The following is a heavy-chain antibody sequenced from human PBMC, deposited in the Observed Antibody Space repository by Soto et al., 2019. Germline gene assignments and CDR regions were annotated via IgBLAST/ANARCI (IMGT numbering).Heavy chain of an antibody. CDR3: ARDLGSYYDSSGYSFGLFDY. CDR2: ISYDGSNK. J-gene: IGHJ4*02. CDR1: GFTFSSYA. V-gene: IGHV3-30-3*01. D-gene: IGHD3-22*01. Sequence: GGSLRLSCAASGFTFSSYAMHWVRQAPGKGLEWVAVISYDGSNKYYGDSVKGRFTISRDNSKNTLYLQMNSLRAEDTAVYYCARDLGSYYDSSGYSFGLFDYWGQGTLVTVSS.